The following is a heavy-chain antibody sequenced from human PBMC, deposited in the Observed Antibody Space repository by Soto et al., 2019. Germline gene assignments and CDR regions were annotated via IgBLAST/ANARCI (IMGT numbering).Heavy chain of an antibody. J-gene: IGHJ4*02. CDR2: ISGSGGST. V-gene: IGHV3-23*01. Sequence: GGSLRLSCAASGFTFSSYAMSWVRQAPKKGLDWVSAISGSGGSTYYADSVKGRFTISRDNSKNTLYLQMNSLRAEDTAVYYCAKDLTTVTTGFPQRLVLYYWGQGTLVTVSS. CDR3: AKDLTTVTTGFPQRLVLYY. D-gene: IGHD4-4*01. CDR1: GFTFSSYA.